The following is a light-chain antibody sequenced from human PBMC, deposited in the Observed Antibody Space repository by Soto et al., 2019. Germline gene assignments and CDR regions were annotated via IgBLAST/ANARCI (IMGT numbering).Light chain of an antibody. J-gene: IGLJ3*02. CDR1: SSNIGSNY. V-gene: IGLV1-47*01. CDR3: AAWDASLSGWV. Sequence: SVLTQPPSASGTPGQRVTISCSGSSSNIGSNYVYWYQQLPGTAPKLLIYRNNQRPSGVPDRFSGSKSGTSASLAISGLRSEDEADYYCAAWDASLSGWVFGGGTKLTVL. CDR2: RNN.